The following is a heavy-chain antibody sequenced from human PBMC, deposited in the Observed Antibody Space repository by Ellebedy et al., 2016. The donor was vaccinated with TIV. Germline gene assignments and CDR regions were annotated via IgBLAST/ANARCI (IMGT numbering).Heavy chain of an antibody. CDR3: SRGWSTPDS. V-gene: IGHV3-21*06. J-gene: IGHJ4*02. Sequence: GESLKISCGASGFTFSSYAMSWVRPAPGKGLEWVSSIISPCSDKYYAASVKGRFTISRDNAQDTLFLQMNSLRAEDTAVYFCSRGWSTPDSWGQGTLVIVSS. D-gene: IGHD2-15*01. CDR1: GFTFSSYA. CDR2: IISPCSDK.